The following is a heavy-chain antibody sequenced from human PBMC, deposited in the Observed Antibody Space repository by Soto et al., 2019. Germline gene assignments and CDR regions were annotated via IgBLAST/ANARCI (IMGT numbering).Heavy chain of an antibody. CDR2: IVVGSGNT. Sequence: SVKVSCKASGYTFTSYAVQWVRQARGQRLEWIGWIVVGSGNTNYAQKFQERVTITRDMSTSTAYMELSSLRSEDTAVYYCAAEPPNCTNGVCFDAFDIWGQGTMVTVSS. CDR1: GYTFTSYA. CDR3: AAEPPNCTNGVCFDAFDI. J-gene: IGHJ3*02. D-gene: IGHD2-8*01. V-gene: IGHV1-58*01.